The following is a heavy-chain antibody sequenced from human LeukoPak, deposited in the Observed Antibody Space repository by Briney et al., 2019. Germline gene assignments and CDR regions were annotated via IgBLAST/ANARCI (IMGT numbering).Heavy chain of an antibody. Sequence: GGSLRLSCAASGLTFSDYWMSWVRQAPGKGLEWVASIKQDGGEDYYVDSVKGRFTISRDNAKKSMYLQMNSLRADDTAVYYCARDGGYCSGGSCYWECWGQGTLVIVPT. CDR2: IKQDGGED. CDR3: ARDGGYCSGGSCYWEC. D-gene: IGHD2-15*01. J-gene: IGHJ4*02. V-gene: IGHV3-7*01. CDR1: GLTFSDYW.